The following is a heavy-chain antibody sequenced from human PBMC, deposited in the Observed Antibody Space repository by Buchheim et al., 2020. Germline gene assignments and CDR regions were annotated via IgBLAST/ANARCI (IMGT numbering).Heavy chain of an antibody. J-gene: IGHJ6*02. Sequence: EVQLVESGGGLVQPGGSLRLSCAASGFTFSSYEMNWVRQAPGKGLEWVSYISRSGSTIYYADSVKGRFTISRDNAKNSLYLQMNSLRAEDTAVYYCARDRGYSTSYYYYGMDVWGQGTT. D-gene: IGHD6-13*01. V-gene: IGHV3-48*03. CDR3: ARDRGYSTSYYYYGMDV. CDR2: ISRSGSTI. CDR1: GFTFSSYE.